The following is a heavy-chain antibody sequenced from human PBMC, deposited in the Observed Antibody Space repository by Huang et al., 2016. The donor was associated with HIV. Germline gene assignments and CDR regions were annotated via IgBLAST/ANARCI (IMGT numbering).Heavy chain of an antibody. Sequence: QVQLVQSGAEVKKPGSSVKVSCKGSGGTFSSYVISWVRQAPGQGLEWMGGITPIFDKTNYAQKFQGRVTIIADESTRTAYMEMSSLRPEDTATYYCATGPRGSGSFNWGQGTLVIVSS. V-gene: IGHV1-69*01. J-gene: IGHJ4*02. CDR3: ATGPRGSGSFN. D-gene: IGHD1-26*01. CDR2: ITPIFDKT. CDR1: GGTFSSYV.